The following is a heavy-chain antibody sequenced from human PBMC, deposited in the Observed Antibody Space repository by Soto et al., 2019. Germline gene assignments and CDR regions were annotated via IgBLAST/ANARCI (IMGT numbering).Heavy chain of an antibody. D-gene: IGHD3-3*01. CDR2: ISYDGSNK. Sequence: GGSLRLSCAASGFTFSSYGMHWVRQAPGKGLEWVAVISYDGSNKYYADSVKGRFTISRDNSKNTLYLQMNSLRAEDTAVYYCAKDNRDFWSVYMDVWGKGTTVTVSS. CDR3: AKDNRDFWSVYMDV. CDR1: GFTFSSYG. J-gene: IGHJ6*03. V-gene: IGHV3-30*18.